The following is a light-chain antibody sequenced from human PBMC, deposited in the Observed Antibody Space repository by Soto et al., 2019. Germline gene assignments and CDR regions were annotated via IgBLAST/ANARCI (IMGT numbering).Light chain of an antibody. CDR2: AAS. CDR1: QSISNY. V-gene: IGKV1-39*01. CDR3: QQSNSAPPCT. Sequence: DIQMTQSPSSLSASVGDRVTISCRASQSISNYLNWYQQKPGKAPRLLIYAASSVQTGVPPRFSGSGSGTDFTLTISSLRPEDVATYFCQQSNSAPPCTFGQGTKVEIK. J-gene: IGKJ1*01.